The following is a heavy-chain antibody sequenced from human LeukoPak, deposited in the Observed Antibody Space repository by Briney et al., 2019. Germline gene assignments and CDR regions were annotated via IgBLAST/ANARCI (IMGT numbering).Heavy chain of an antibody. J-gene: IGHJ6*03. Sequence: PGGSLRLSCAVSGFIISSYWMSWVRQAPGKGLEWVANIKQDGSEKNYVDSVKGRFTISRDNARNSLYLQMNSLRAEDTAVYYCARDEVRFLEPSGPHYYMDVWGKGTTVTVSS. CDR1: GFIISSYW. CDR2: IKQDGSEK. V-gene: IGHV3-7*01. CDR3: ARDEVRFLEPSGPHYYMDV. D-gene: IGHD3-3*01.